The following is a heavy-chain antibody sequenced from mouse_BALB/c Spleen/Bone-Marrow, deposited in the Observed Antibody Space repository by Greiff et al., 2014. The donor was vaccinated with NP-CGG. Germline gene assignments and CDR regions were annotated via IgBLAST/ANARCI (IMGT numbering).Heavy chain of an antibody. Sequence: VQLQQSGPGLVAPSQSLSITCTVSGFSLTNYGVHWVRQPPGKGLEWLGVIWADGSTNYNSALMSRLSISKDNSKSQVFFKMNSLQTDDTAMYYCARITTATGAMDCWGQGTSVTVSS. CDR2: IWADGST. CDR3: ARITTATGAMDC. D-gene: IGHD1-2*01. CDR1: GFSLTNYG. V-gene: IGHV2-9*02. J-gene: IGHJ4*01.